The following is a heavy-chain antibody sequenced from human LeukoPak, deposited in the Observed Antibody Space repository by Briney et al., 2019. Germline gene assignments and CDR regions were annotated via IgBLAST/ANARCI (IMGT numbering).Heavy chain of an antibody. Sequence: GGSLRLSCAASGFIFSNYAMTWVRQAPGKGLEWVSILGGLSESVYYPDSVKGRFAVSRDNSKDTLYLEINSLRGEDTATYYCARRWLGDPYGMDVWGQGTTVTVSS. CDR2: LGGLSESV. D-gene: IGHD3-10*01. CDR3: ARRWLGDPYGMDV. V-gene: IGHV3-23*01. CDR1: GFIFSNYA. J-gene: IGHJ6*02.